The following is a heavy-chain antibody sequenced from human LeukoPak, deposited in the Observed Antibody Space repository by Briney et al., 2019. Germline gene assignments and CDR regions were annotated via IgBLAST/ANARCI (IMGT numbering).Heavy chain of an antibody. J-gene: IGHJ4*02. Sequence: SVKVSCKASGGTFSSYAISWVRQAPGQGLEWMGGIIPIFGTANYAQKFQGRVTITADESTSTAYVELSSLRSEDTAVYYCAREVGYYDSSGHFDYWGQGTLVTVSS. CDR3: AREVGYYDSSGHFDY. CDR1: GGTFSSYA. V-gene: IGHV1-69*13. CDR2: IIPIFGTA. D-gene: IGHD3-22*01.